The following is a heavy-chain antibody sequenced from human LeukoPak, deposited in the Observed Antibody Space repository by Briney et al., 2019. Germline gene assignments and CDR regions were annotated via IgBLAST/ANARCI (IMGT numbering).Heavy chain of an antibody. Sequence: PGRSESLFCAASGFPFSSCGLLWVRQAPGKGLEWVAVISYDGSNQYYAVSVNGRFTISRDNSKNTLYMQMNSLRPDDTAVYFCAKGSHYYDSGGYYIEYWGQGTLVAVSS. CDR3: AKGSHYYDSGGYYIEY. V-gene: IGHV3-30*18. D-gene: IGHD3-22*01. CDR2: ISYDGSNQ. CDR1: GFPFSSCG. J-gene: IGHJ4*02.